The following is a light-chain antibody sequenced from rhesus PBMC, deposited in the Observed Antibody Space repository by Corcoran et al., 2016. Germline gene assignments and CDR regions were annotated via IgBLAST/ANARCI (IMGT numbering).Light chain of an antibody. CDR3: MQYTHIPYS. V-gene: IGKV2-65*01. Sequence: DVVMTQSPLALPITPGQPASISCRSSQSLLQSNGNTYLSWFQQKPGQPLRLLIYKVSNRYSGVPDRFSGRGAGTDCTLKISRVEAEDVEVYYCMQYTHIPYSFGQGTKVEIK. CDR1: QSLLQSNGNTY. CDR2: KVS. J-gene: IGKJ2*01.